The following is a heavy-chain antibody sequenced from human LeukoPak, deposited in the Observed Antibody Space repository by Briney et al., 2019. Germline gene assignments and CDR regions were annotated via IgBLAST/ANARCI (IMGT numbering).Heavy chain of an antibody. V-gene: IGHV4-31*03. CDR2: IYYSGST. J-gene: IGHJ4*02. Sequence: SETLSLTCTVSGGSISSGGYYWSWIRQHPGKGLEWIGYIYYSGSTYYNPSLKSRVTISVDTSKNQFSLKLSSVIAADTAVYYCARSVGGDPPNDYWGQGTLVTVSS. CDR3: ARSVGGDPPNDY. D-gene: IGHD4-17*01. CDR1: GGSISSGGYY.